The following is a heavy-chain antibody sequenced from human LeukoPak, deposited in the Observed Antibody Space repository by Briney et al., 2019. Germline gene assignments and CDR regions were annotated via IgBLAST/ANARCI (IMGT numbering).Heavy chain of an antibody. J-gene: IGHJ4*02. CDR3: ARDRYSSGWYRPFDY. D-gene: IGHD6-19*01. CDR1: GFTFSSYW. Sequence: PGGSLRLSCAASGFTFSSYWMSWVRQAPGKGLEWVASIKQDGSEKYYVDSVRGRFTISRDNAKNSLYLQMNSLRAEDTAVYYCARDRYSSGWYRPFDYWGQGTLVTVSS. CDR2: IKQDGSEK. V-gene: IGHV3-7*01.